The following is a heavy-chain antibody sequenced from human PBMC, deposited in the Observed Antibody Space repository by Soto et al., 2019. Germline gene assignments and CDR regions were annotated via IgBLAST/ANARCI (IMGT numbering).Heavy chain of an antibody. Sequence: QITLKESGPTLVNPTETLTLTCTFSGFSLSTGGVGVGWIRQPPGKALEWLAILYWDNDNRYIPSLRSRLSLSKDTSKNQVVLTMTDMDPVDTATYDCAHRIPYGDGLDVWGQVTTVTLSS. CDR2: LYWDNDN. V-gene: IGHV2-5*02. CDR1: GFSLSTGGVG. D-gene: IGHD4-17*01. CDR3: AHRIPYGDGLDV. J-gene: IGHJ6*02.